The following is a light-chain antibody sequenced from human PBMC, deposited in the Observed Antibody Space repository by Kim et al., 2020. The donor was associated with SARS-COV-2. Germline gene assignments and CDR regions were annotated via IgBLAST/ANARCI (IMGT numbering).Light chain of an antibody. CDR1: KLGDKY. CDR2: QDT. V-gene: IGLV3-1*01. Sequence: SVSPGQTATITCSGDKLGDKYSSWYQQRPGQSPVLVIYQDTKWPSGIPERFSGSNSGNTATLTISGTQAMDEADYYCQAWDSSTAVFGGGTQLTVL. CDR3: QAWDSSTAV. J-gene: IGLJ3*02.